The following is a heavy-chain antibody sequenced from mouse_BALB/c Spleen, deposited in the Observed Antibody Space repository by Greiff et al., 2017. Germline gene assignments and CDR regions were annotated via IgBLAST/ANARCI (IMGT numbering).Heavy chain of an antibody. CDR1: GYSFTGYY. CDR3: ARKRLRGAMDY. J-gene: IGHJ4*01. V-gene: IGHV1S34*01. Sequence: LVKTGASVKISCKASGYSFTGYYMHRVKQSHGKSLEWIGYISCYNGATSYNQKFKGKATFTVDTSSSTAYMQFNSLTSEDSAVYYCARKRLRGAMDYWGQGTSVTVSS. CDR2: ISCYNGAT. D-gene: IGHD3-2*02.